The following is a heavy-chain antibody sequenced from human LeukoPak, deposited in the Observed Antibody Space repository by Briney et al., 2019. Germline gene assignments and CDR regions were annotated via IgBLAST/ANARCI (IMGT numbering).Heavy chain of an antibody. D-gene: IGHD6-13*01. CDR2: INHSGST. V-gene: IGHV4-34*01. J-gene: IGHJ6*03. CDR3: ARGRVSSSSWHSTYYYYFYMDV. Sequence: PSETLSLTCAVSGGSFSGYYWNWIRQSPGKGLEWIGEINHSGSTHYNPSLKSRVTISVDTSQKQFSLQLSSVTAADTAVYFCARGRVSSSSWHSTYYYYFYMDVWGKGTTVTVSS. CDR1: GGSFSGYY.